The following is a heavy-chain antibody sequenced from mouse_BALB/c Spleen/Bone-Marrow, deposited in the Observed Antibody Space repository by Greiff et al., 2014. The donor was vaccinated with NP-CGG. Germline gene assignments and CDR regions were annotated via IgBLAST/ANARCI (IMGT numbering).Heavy chain of an antibody. V-gene: IGHV5-4*02. J-gene: IGHJ3*01. Sequence: DVHLVESGGGLVKPGGSLKLSCAASGFTFSDYYMYWVRQTPEKRLEWVAIISDGGSYTFYPDSVKGRFTISRDNAKNSLYLQMSSLKSEDTAMYYCARDGDYSYAWFAYWGQGTLVTVPA. CDR3: ARDGDYSYAWFAY. CDR2: ISDGGSYT. CDR1: GFTFSDYY. D-gene: IGHD2-12*01.